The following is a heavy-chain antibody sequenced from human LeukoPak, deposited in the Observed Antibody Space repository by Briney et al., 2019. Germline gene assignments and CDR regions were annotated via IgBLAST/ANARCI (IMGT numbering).Heavy chain of an antibody. J-gene: IGHJ4*02. V-gene: IGHV3-23*01. Sequence: PGGSLRLSCTASGFTFSNAWMGWVRHAPGKGLEWVSVISGRGDTTNYADSAKGRFTISRDNSKNTLYLHLNSLRVEDTAVYFCAKHRENFGDSCLDDYWGQGTLVTVSS. CDR1: GFTFSNAW. CDR2: ISGRGDTT. CDR3: AKHRENFGDSCLDDY. D-gene: IGHD4-17*01.